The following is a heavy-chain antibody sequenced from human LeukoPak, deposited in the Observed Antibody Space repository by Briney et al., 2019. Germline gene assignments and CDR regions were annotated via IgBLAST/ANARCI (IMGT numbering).Heavy chain of an antibody. CDR2: MEPNSGNT. Sequence: ASVKVSCKASGYIFTSYDINWVRQATGQGPEWMGWMEPNSGNTDYAQKFQGRVTMTRDTSISTAYMELSSLRSEDTAVYYCARQTGTNALDIWGQGTMVTVSS. D-gene: IGHD1-14*01. J-gene: IGHJ3*02. CDR3: ARQTGTNALDI. V-gene: IGHV1-8*01. CDR1: GYIFTSYD.